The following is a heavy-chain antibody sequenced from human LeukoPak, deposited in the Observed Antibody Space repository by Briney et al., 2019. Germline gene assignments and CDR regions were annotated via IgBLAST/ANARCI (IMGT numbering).Heavy chain of an antibody. Sequence: SETLSLTCTVSGGSISSYYWSWIRQPPGKGLEWIGYIYYSGSTNYNPSLKSRVTISVDTSKNQFSLKLSSVTAADTAVYYCARTIRDYDIVTGYYLSNFDYWGQGTLVTVSS. V-gene: IGHV4-59*08. CDR3: ARTIRDYDIVTGYYLSNFDY. CDR2: IYYSGST. J-gene: IGHJ4*02. D-gene: IGHD3-9*01. CDR1: GGSISSYY.